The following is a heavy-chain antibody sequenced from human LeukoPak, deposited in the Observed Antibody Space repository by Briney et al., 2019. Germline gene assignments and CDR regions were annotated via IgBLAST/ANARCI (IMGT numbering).Heavy chain of an antibody. CDR2: INHSGST. Sequence: PSETLSLPCALYGGSYSGQYWRCLRQPPEKALEWFGEINHSGSTNYNPSLKSRVTISVDTSKNQFSLKLSSVTAADTAVYYCAGTYYYDSSGYYFDYWGQGTLVTVSS. J-gene: IGHJ4*02. D-gene: IGHD3-22*01. CDR3: AGTYYYDSSGYYFDY. CDR1: GGSYSGQY. V-gene: IGHV4-34*01.